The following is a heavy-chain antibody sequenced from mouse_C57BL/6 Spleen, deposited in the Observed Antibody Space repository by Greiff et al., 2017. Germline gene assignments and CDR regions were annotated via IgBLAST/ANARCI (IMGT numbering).Heavy chain of an antibody. Sequence: QVHVKQPGTELVKPGASVKLSCKASGYTFTSYWMHWVKQRPGQGLEWIGNINPSNGGTNYNEKFKSKATLTVDKSSSTAYMQLSSLTSEDSAVYYCARAPQLRLPAYWGQGTLVTVSA. CDR2: INPSNGGT. J-gene: IGHJ3*01. V-gene: IGHV1-53*01. CDR1: GYTFTSYW. D-gene: IGHD3-2*02. CDR3: ARAPQLRLPAY.